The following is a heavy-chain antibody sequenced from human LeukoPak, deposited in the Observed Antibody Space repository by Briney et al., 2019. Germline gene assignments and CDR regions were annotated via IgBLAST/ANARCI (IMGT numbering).Heavy chain of an antibody. CDR3: ARGSAGYDRSGGSYHASKGYGMVV. V-gene: IGHV1-69*04. CDR1: GGTFGSYA. J-gene: IGHJ6*02. D-gene: IGHD3-22*01. CDR2: IIPMLDIG. Sequence: SVKVSCKASGGTFGSYAISWVRQAPGQGLEWMGRIIPMLDIGSYAQKFQGRVTITADKSTSTAYMEVSSLRSDDTAVYYCARGSAGYDRSGGSYHASKGYGMVVWGQGTTVIVSS.